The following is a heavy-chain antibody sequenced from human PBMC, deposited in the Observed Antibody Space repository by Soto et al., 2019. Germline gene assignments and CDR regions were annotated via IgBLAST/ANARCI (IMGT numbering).Heavy chain of an antibody. V-gene: IGHV3-30*03. CDR3: ARGHSTDCSNGVCSFFYNHEMDV. CDR1: GFTFSSYG. CDR2: ISYDGSNK. D-gene: IGHD2-8*01. J-gene: IGHJ6*02. Sequence: GGSLRLSCAASGFTFSSYGMHWVRQAPGKGLEWVAVISYDGSNKYYADSVKGRFTISRDNSKNTLYLQMNSLSVEDTAVYFCARGHSTDCSNGVCSFFYNHEMDVWGQGTTVTVSS.